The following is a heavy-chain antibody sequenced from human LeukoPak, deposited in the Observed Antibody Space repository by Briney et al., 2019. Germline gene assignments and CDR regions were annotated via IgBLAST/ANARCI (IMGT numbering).Heavy chain of an antibody. CDR2: IYTSGST. Sequence: SETLSLTCTVSGGSISSYYWSWIRQPAGKGLEWIGRIYTSGSTNYNPSLKSRVTMSVDMSKNQFSLKLSSVTAADTAVYYCARDSYDSSGYYFQPLSYWGQGTLVTVSS. CDR1: GGSISSYY. J-gene: IGHJ4*02. CDR3: ARDSYDSSGYYFQPLSY. V-gene: IGHV4-4*07. D-gene: IGHD3-22*01.